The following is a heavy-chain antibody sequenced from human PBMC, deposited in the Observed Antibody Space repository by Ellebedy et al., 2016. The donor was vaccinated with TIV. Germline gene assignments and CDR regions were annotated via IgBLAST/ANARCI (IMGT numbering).Heavy chain of an antibody. CDR2: IYYSGST. D-gene: IGHD6-13*01. V-gene: IGHV4-39*01. CDR1: GGSISSSSYY. Sequence: MPSETLSLTCTVSGGSISSSSYYWGWIRQPPGKGLEWIGSIYYSGSTYYNPSLKSRVTISVDTSKNQFSLKLSSVTAAETAVYYCARPMRDDSAAPVDSDWYFDLWGRGTLVTVSS. CDR3: ARPMRDDSAAPVDSDWYFDL. J-gene: IGHJ2*01.